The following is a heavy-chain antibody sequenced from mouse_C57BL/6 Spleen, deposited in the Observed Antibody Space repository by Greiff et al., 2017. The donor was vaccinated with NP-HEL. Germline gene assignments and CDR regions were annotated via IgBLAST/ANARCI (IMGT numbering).Heavy chain of an antibody. CDR2: INPSTGGT. CDR3: ARSLYGSGSAY. D-gene: IGHD1-1*01. CDR1: GYSFTGYY. J-gene: IGHJ2*01. V-gene: IGHV1-42*01. Sequence: EVMLVESGPELVKPGASVKISCKASGYSFTGYYMNWVKQSPEKSLEWIGEINPSTGGTTYNQKFKAKATLPVDKSSSTAYMQLKSLTSEDSAVYYCARSLYGSGSAYWGQGTTLTVSS.